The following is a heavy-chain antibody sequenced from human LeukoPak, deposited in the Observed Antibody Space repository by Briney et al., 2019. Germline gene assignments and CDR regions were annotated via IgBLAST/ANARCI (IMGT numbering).Heavy chain of an antibody. CDR2: FGGGGGST. V-gene: IGHV3-23*01. CDR3: AKGHRYCTSGNCNSAVDY. CDR1: GFTLSHYV. Sequence: GGSLRLSCSMSGFTLSHYVMSWVRQAPGRGLEWVSTFGGGGGSTDYTDSVKGRFTISRDNSKNTLYLQMNSLGAEDTAVYYCAKGHRYCTSGNCNSAVDYWGQGTLVTVSS. J-gene: IGHJ4*02. D-gene: IGHD2-15*01.